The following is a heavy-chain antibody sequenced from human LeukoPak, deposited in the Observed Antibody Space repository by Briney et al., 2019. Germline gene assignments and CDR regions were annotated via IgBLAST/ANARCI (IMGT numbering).Heavy chain of an antibody. CDR3: ARGDLFAARRGISLAY. J-gene: IGHJ4*02. V-gene: IGHV4-30-4*08. D-gene: IGHD6-6*01. Sequence: SQTLPLTCTVSGGSISSGDYYWSWIRQPPGKGLEWIGEINHSGSTNYNPSLKSRVTISVDTSKNQFSLKLSSVTAADTAVYYCARGDLFAARRGISLAYWGQGTLVTVSS. CDR1: GGSISSGDYY. CDR2: INHSGST.